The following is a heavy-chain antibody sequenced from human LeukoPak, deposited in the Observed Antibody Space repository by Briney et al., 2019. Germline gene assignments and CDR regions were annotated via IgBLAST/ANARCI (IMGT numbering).Heavy chain of an antibody. D-gene: IGHD5-24*01. V-gene: IGHV3-20*04. CDR2: INWNGGST. CDR1: GFTFDDYG. J-gene: IGHJ6*03. Sequence: GGSLRLSCAASGFTFDDYGMSWVRHAPGKGLEWVSGINWNGGSTGYADSVKGRFTISRDNAKNSLYLQMNSLRAEDTALYYCARLPLRQLYYYYYYMDVWGKGTTVTVSS. CDR3: ARLPLRQLYYYYYYMDV.